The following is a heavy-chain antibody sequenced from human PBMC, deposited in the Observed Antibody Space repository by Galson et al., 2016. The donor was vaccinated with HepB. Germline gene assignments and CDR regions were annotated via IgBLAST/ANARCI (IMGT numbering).Heavy chain of an antibody. CDR1: GFTFDDYA. D-gene: IGHD3-16*01. V-gene: IGHV3-9*01. Sequence: SLRLSCAGSGFTFDDYAMHWVRQAPGKGLEWVSGISWNSASIRYADPVKGRFTISRDNAKNSLYLQMNSLRPEDTALYYCAKDVWPDPLGFGWYFDLWGRGTLVTVSS. J-gene: IGHJ2*01. CDR3: AKDVWPDPLGFGWYFDL. CDR2: ISWNSASI.